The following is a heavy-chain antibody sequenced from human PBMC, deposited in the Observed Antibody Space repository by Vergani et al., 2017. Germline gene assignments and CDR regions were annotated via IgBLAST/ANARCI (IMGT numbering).Heavy chain of an antibody. Sequence: EVQLVESGGGLVQPGGSLRLSCAASGFTFSSYDMHWVRQATGKGLEWFSAIGTAGDTYYPGSVKGRFTISRENAKNSLYLQMNSLRAGDTAVYYCARAYYYDQDGFDYWGQGTLVTVSS. V-gene: IGHV3-13*01. CDR2: IGTAGDT. CDR3: ARAYYYDQDGFDY. D-gene: IGHD3-22*01. J-gene: IGHJ4*02. CDR1: GFTFSSYD.